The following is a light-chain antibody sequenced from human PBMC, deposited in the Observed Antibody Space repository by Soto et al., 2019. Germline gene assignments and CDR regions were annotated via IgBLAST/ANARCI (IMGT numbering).Light chain of an antibody. CDR3: QSYDLTLGAFWV. Sequence: QSVLTQPPSVSGAPGQRVTISCTGGASNIGANYDVHWYQQLPGTAPKLLIYGTSNRPSGVPDRFSGSKSGTSASLAITGLQAEDEAQYFCQSYDLTLGAFWVFGGGTKVTVL. V-gene: IGLV1-40*01. J-gene: IGLJ3*02. CDR2: GTS. CDR1: ASNIGANYD.